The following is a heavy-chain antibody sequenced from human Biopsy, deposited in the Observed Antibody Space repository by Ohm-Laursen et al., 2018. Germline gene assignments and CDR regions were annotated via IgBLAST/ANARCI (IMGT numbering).Heavy chain of an antibody. CDR3: ARLFRLDDYWNDDPPDGFDV. J-gene: IGHJ3*01. D-gene: IGHD3-3*01. V-gene: IGHV4-59*11. CDR2: ISDTGTT. CDR1: GGSFTGHY. Sequence: TLSLTCTVSGGSFTGHYWTWIRQPPGKGLEWIGHISDTGTTNYNPSLRGRVAMSVDTSKNQFSLQLTSATAADTAMFFCARLFRLDDYWNDDPPDGFDVWGQGTMVTVSS.